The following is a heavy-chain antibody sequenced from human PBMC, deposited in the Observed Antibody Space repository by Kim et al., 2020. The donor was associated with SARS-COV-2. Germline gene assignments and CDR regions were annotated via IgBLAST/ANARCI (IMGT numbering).Heavy chain of an antibody. Sequence: SETLSLTCTVSGGSISSYYWSWIRQPPGKGLEWIGYIYYSGSTNYNPSLKSRVTISVDTSKNQFSLKLSSVTAADTAVYYCARDLRYSGSFLDAFDIWGQGTMVTVSS. V-gene: IGHV4-59*13. J-gene: IGHJ3*02. D-gene: IGHD1-26*01. CDR3: ARDLRYSGSFLDAFDI. CDR2: IYYSGST. CDR1: GGSISSYY.